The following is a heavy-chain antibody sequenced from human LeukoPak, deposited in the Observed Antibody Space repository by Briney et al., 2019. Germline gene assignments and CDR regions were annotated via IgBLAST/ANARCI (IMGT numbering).Heavy chain of an antibody. CDR3: AGLPYDFWSGYYHWYFDL. CDR2: SYYSGST. Sequence: SETLSLTCTVSGGSISSSSYYWGWILQPPGKGLEWIGSSYYSGSTYYNPSLKSRVTISVDTSKNQFSLKLSSVTAADTAVYYCAGLPYDFWSGYYHWYFDLWGRGTPVTVSS. D-gene: IGHD3-3*01. CDR1: GGSISSSSYY. V-gene: IGHV4-39*01. J-gene: IGHJ2*01.